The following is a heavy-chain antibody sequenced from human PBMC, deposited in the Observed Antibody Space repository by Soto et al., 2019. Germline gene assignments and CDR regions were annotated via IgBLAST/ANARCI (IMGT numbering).Heavy chain of an antibody. CDR2: ISAST. Sequence: EMQLLESGGGLVQAGGSLRLSCAASGFTVSSYALNWVRQAPGKGLEWVSGISASTYYADSVKGRFTISRDTSKNTLYLQMNSLRAEDTAIYFLAMRMYSTSWYDLDYWGQGTLVTVSS. CDR1: GFTVSSYA. V-gene: IGHV3-23*01. CDR3: AMRMYSTSWYDLDY. J-gene: IGHJ4*02. D-gene: IGHD6-13*01.